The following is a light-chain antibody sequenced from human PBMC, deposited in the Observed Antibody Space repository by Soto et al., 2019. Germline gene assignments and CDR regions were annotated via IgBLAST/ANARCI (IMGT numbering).Light chain of an antibody. CDR2: DVN. J-gene: IGLJ2*01. V-gene: IGLV2-14*01. CDR3: SSYTSSSTAV. CDR1: SSVIGGYNY. Sequence: QSALTQPASVSGSPGQSITISCTGTSSVIGGYNYVSWYQQHPGKAPKLMIYDVNNRPSGVSNRFSGSKSGNTASLTISGLQAEDEADYYCSSYTSSSTAVFGGGTKLTVL.